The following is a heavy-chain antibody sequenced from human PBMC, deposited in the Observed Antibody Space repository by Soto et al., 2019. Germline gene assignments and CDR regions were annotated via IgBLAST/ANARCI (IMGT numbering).Heavy chain of an antibody. CDR2: ISGSGDST. CDR1: GGSVSSGSYY. D-gene: IGHD4-17*01. CDR3: AKVGTDGDYEDY. Sequence: VQLQESGPGLVKPSETLSLTCTVSGGSVSSGSYYWSWIRQPPGKGLEWVSAISGSGDSTYYADSVKGRFTISRDNSKNTLYLQMNSLRGEDTAVYYCAKVGTDGDYEDYWGQGTLVTVSS. J-gene: IGHJ4*02. V-gene: IGHV3-23*01.